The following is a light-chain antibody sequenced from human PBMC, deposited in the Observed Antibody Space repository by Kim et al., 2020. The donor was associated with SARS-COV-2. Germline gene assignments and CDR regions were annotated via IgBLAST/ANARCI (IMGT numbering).Light chain of an antibody. CDR2: EIT. CDR1: STDFTTYNY. V-gene: IGLV2-8*01. Sequence: PGPSVTISRSGTSTDFTTYNYVSWYQQHPGKAPKLIIYEITKRPSGVPDRFSGSKSGDTASLTVSGLQAEDEADYYCTSHANDNYVFGTGTKVTVL. CDR3: TSHANDNYV. J-gene: IGLJ1*01.